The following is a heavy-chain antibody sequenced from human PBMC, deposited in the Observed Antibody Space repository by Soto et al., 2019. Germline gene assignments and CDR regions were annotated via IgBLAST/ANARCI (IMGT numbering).Heavy chain of an antibody. D-gene: IGHD6-13*01. CDR2: ISAYNGNT. CDR3: ALSSSWYTGVYYYGMDV. J-gene: IGHJ6*02. CDR1: GYTFTSYG. V-gene: IGHV1-18*01. Sequence: GASVKVSCKASGYTFTSYGISCVRQAPGQGLEWMGWISAYNGNTNYAQKLQGRVTMTTDTSTSTAYMELRSLRSDDTAVYYCALSSSWYTGVYYYGMDVWGQGTTVTVSS.